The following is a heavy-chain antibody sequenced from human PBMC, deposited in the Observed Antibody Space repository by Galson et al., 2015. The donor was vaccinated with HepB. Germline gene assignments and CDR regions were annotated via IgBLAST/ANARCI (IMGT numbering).Heavy chain of an antibody. CDR1: GFTFSSYW. CDR2: IKQDGSEK. V-gene: IGHV3-7*03. J-gene: IGHJ4*02. CDR3: ARLVAVAGRENDY. Sequence: SLRLSCAASGFTFSSYWMSWVRQAPGKGLEWVANIKQDGSEKYYVDSVKGRFTISRDNAKNSLYLQMNSLRAEDTAVYYCARLVAVAGRENDYWGQGTLVTVSS. D-gene: IGHD6-19*01.